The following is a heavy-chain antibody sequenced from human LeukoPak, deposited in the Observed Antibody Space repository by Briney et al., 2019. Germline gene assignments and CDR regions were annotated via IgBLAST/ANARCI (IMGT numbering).Heavy chain of an antibody. Sequence: TETLSLTCTVSGGSISSYYWSWIRQPPGKVLEWIGYIYYSGSTNYNPSLKSRVTISVDTSKNQFSLKLSSVTAADTAVYYCARDRGYSSSGSGAFDIWGQGTMVTVSS. CDR1: GGSISSYY. CDR2: IYYSGST. V-gene: IGHV4-59*01. J-gene: IGHJ3*02. D-gene: IGHD6-13*01. CDR3: ARDRGYSSSGSGAFDI.